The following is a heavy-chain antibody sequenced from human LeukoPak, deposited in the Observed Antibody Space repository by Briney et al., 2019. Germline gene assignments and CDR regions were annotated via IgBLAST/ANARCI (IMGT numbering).Heavy chain of an antibody. Sequence: GGSLRLSCTASGFTFSSFEMNWVRQAPGKGLEWVSYISSSGTTLYYADSVKGRFTISRDNAKNSLYLQMNSLRVEDTAVYYCARVLRYCSGGNCYSGGLGYMDVWGKGTTVTISS. CDR3: ARVLRYCSGGNCYSGGLGYMDV. V-gene: IGHV3-48*03. CDR2: ISSSGTTL. J-gene: IGHJ6*03. D-gene: IGHD2-15*01. CDR1: GFTFSSFE.